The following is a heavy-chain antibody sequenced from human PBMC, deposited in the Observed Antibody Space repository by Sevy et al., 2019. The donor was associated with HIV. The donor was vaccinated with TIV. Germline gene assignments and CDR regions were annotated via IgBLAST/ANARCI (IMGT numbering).Heavy chain of an antibody. CDR1: GFTFSSYW. CDR2: IKQDGSEK. V-gene: IGHV3-7*01. CDR3: AREGYYYYGMDV. Sequence: GGSLRLSCAASGFTFSSYWMSWVRLAPGKGLEWVANIKQDGSEKYYVDSVKGRFTISRDNRKNSLYLQMNSLRAEDTAVYSCAREGYYYYGMDVWGQGTTVTVSS. J-gene: IGHJ6*02.